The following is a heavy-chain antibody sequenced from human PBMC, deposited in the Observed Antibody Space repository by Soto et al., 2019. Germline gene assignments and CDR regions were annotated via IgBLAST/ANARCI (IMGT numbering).Heavy chain of an antibody. Sequence: GASVKVSCKVSGYTLTELSMHWVRQAPGKGLEWMGGFDPEDGEAIYAQKFQGRVTMTEDTSTSTAYMELRSLRSDDTAVYYCAREGTVTLLGNYYYGMDVWGQGTTVTVSS. CDR2: FDPEDGEA. CDR3: AREGTVTLLGNYYYGMDV. V-gene: IGHV1-24*01. D-gene: IGHD4-4*01. CDR1: GYTLTELS. J-gene: IGHJ6*02.